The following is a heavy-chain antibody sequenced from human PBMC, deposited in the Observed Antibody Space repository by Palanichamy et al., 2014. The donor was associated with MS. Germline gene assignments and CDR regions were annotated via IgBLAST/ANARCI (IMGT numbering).Heavy chain of an antibody. D-gene: IGHD3-10*01. V-gene: IGHV3-48*02. J-gene: IGHJ4*02. CDR2: IDRISGTI. CDR3: VRDGNNSGSDFDY. Sequence: EVLLVESGGGLVQPGGSLRLSCAASGFIFSDYSMNWVRQAPGKGLEWVSYIDRISGTIYYADSVKGRFTISRDNVKSSLYLQMSSLRDDDTAVYYCVRDGNNSGSDFDYWGQGTLVTVSS. CDR1: GFIFSDYS.